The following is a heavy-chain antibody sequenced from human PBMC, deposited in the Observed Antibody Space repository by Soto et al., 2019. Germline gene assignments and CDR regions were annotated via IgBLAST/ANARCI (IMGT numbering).Heavy chain of an antibody. J-gene: IGHJ4*02. Sequence: ASVKVSCKASGYTFATYDFAWVRQATGQGLEWMGWMDPYTGNTGYAQAFRGRLTMTRNTSITTAYMELSSLTSEDTAVYFCARRLERSGPYYLDSWGQGTLVTVSS. CDR2: MDPYTGNT. D-gene: IGHD3-16*01. V-gene: IGHV1-8*01. CDR1: GYTFATYD. CDR3: ARRLERSGPYYLDS.